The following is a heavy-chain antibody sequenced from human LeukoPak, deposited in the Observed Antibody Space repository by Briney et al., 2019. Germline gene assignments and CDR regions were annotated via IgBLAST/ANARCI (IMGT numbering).Heavy chain of an antibody. CDR3: ARDLASTSNWEFDY. J-gene: IGHJ4*02. V-gene: IGHV1-2*06. CDR2: MNAKSGVT. Sequence: ASVKVPCKASGYTFTDSFIHWVRQAPGQGPEWMGRMNAKSGVTMYAQTLQDRVTMTRDTSISTAYMELSRLTSDDTALYYCARDLASTSNWEFDYWGQGTLVTVSS. D-gene: IGHD7-27*01. CDR1: GYTFTDSF.